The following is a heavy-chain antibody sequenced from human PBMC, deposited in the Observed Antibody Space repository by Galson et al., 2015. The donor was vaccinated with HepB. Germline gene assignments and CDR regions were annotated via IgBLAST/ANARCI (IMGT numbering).Heavy chain of an antibody. CDR1: GGTFSSFG. CDR3: ARDHYRYDTSAQKGADDGFDI. Sequence: SVKVSCKASGGTFSSFGISWVRQVPGQGLEWMGEITPTSGTTKYSWKFQGRVKITADEFTTTVYMEMTSLRSEDTAVYYCARDHYRYDTSAQKGADDGFDIWGQGTVVTVSS. V-gene: IGHV1-69*13. CDR2: ITPTSGTT. J-gene: IGHJ3*02. D-gene: IGHD3-22*01.